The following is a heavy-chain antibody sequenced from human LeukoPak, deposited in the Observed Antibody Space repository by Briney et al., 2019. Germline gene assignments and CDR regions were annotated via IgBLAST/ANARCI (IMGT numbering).Heavy chain of an antibody. Sequence: GGSLRLSCAASGFTFSSYWMHWVRQAPGKGLVWVSRISTDGSTTTYADSVKGRFTISRDNAENTLYLQMNSLRAEDTAVYYCARVPGWGYDSSGLDYFDYWGQGTLVTVSS. J-gene: IGHJ4*02. V-gene: IGHV3-74*01. CDR1: GFTFSSYW. CDR2: ISTDGSTT. CDR3: ARVPGWGYDSSGLDYFDY. D-gene: IGHD3-22*01.